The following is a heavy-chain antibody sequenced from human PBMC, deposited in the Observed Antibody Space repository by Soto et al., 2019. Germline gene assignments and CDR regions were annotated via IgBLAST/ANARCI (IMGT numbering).Heavy chain of an antibody. V-gene: IGHV3-23*01. CDR3: AKVALGCSSTSCLHNLPFDP. CDR1: GFTFSSYA. CDR2: ISGSGGST. J-gene: IGHJ5*02. D-gene: IGHD2-2*01. Sequence: PGGSLRLSCAASGFTFSSYAMSWVRQAPGKGLEWVSAISGSGGSTYYADSVKGRFTISRDNSKNTLYLQMNSLRAEDTAVYYCAKVALGCSSTSCLHNLPFDPWGQGTLVIVSS.